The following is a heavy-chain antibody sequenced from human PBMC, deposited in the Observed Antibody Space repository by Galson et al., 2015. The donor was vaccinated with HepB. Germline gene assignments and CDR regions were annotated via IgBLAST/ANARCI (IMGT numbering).Heavy chain of an antibody. Sequence: SLRLSCAASGFTFSSYSMNWVRQAPGKGLEWVSYISSSSSTIYYADSVKGRFTISRDNAKNSLYLQMNSLRAEDTAVYYCYSGSYYDEYYFDYWGQGTLVTVSS. CDR2: ISSSSSTI. CDR1: GFTFSSYS. V-gene: IGHV3-48*01. J-gene: IGHJ4*02. D-gene: IGHD1-26*01. CDR3: YSGSYYDEYYFDY.